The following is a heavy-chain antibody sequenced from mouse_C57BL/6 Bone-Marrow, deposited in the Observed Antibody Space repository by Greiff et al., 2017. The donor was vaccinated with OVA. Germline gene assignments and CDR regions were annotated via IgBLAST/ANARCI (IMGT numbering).Heavy chain of an antibody. CDR2: INPSSGYT. CDR1: GYTFTSYT. V-gene: IGHV1-4*01. Sequence: VQLQQSGAELARPGASVKMSCKASGYTFTSYTMHWVKQRPGQGLEWIGYINPSSGYTKYNQKFKDKATLTADKSSSTAYMQLSSLTSEDSAVYYCASYYYGSSFYFDYWGQGTTLTVSS. D-gene: IGHD1-1*01. CDR3: ASYYYGSSFYFDY. J-gene: IGHJ2*01.